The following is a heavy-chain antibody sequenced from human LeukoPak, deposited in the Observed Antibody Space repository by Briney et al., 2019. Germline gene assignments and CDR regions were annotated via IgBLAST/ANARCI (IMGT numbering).Heavy chain of an antibody. CDR2: IIGSGGST. CDR3: AREYSVFWELFDY. V-gene: IGHV3-23*01. D-gene: IGHD1-26*01. CDR1: GFTFTTYD. J-gene: IGHJ4*02. Sequence: GGSLRLSCAASGFTFTTYDVSWVRQAPGKGLEWVPAIIGSGGSTYYADSVKGRFTISRDNSKNTLYLQMNSLRAEDTAVYYCAREYSVFWELFDYWGQGTLVTVSS.